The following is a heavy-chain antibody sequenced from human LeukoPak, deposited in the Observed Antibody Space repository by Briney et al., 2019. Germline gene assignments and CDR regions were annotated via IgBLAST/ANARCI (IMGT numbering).Heavy chain of an antibody. CDR1: GFTFSNYP. V-gene: IGHV3-64*01. CDR3: ARESSGYNDY. Sequence: GRSLRLSCAASGFTFSNYPIRWVRQAPGKGLEYVSAISSNGDVTYYANSVKGRFTISRDNSKNTLYLQMGSLRPEDMAVYYCARESSGYNDYWGQGTLVTVSS. CDR2: ISSNGDVT. J-gene: IGHJ4*02. D-gene: IGHD3-22*01.